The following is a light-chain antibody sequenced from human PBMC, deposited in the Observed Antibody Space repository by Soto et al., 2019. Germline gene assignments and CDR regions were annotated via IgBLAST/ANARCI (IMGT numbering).Light chain of an antibody. CDR2: TAP. Sequence: DIQMTQSPSSLSAYVGDRVTIACRASQNINIYLNWYQQRPGKAPKLLVTTAPTFQSGVPSRFSASGSGADFTLTISGLLPEDSATYYCQQSYSYPHSFGQGTKVEI. CDR3: QQSYSYPHS. V-gene: IGKV1-39*01. CDR1: QNINIY. J-gene: IGKJ2*01.